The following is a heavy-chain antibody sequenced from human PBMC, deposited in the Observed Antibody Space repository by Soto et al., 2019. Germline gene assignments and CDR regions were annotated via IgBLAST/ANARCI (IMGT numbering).Heavy chain of an antibody. V-gene: IGHV3-74*01. CDR3: ARARNIVVVVPSP. CDR1: GFTFSSCA. D-gene: IGHD2-15*01. Sequence: GGSLRLSCAASGFTFSSCAMGWVRQAPGKGLVWVSRINSDGSSTSYADSVKGRFTISRDNAKNTLYLQMNSPRAEDTAVYYCARARNIVVVVPSPWGQGTLVTVSS. CDR2: INSDGSST. J-gene: IGHJ5*02.